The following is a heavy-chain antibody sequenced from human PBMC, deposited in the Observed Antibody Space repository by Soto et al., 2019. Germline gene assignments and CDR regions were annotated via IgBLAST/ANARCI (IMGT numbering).Heavy chain of an antibody. V-gene: IGHV3-23*01. CDR2: ITGSGAST. D-gene: IGHD2-15*01. CDR1: GFSFRDSA. J-gene: IGHJ6*03. Sequence: GGSLRLSCAASGFSFRDSAMTWVRQTPGKGLDWVSTITGSGASTYYADSVKGRLTISRDNSENTLSLQMNSLRAEDTAVYYCAKVRGYCIGGNCYPGNYYYYMDVWGQGTTVTVSS. CDR3: AKVRGYCIGGNCYPGNYYYYMDV.